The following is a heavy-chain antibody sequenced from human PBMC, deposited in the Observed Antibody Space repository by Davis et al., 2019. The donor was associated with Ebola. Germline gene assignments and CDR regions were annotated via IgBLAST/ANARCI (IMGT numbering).Heavy chain of an antibody. Sequence: ASVKVSCKASGYTFTGYYMHWVRQAPGQGLEWMGIINPSGGGTNYAQKFQGRVTMTRDTSISTAYMELSRLRSDDTAVYYCARVSWGPAAILDYWGQGTLVTVSS. CDR2: INPSGGGT. J-gene: IGHJ4*02. CDR3: ARVSWGPAAILDY. CDR1: GYTFTGYY. V-gene: IGHV1-2*02. D-gene: IGHD2-2*01.